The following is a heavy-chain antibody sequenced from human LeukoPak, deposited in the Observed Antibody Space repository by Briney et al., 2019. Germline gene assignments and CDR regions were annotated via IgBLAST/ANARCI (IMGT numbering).Heavy chain of an antibody. Sequence: SGTLSLTCAVYGGSFSGYYWSWIRQPPGKGLEWIGEINHSGSTNYNPSLKSRVTISVDTSKNQFSLKLSSVTAADTAVYYCARGVEMATITEPRYFDYWGQGTLVTVSS. D-gene: IGHD5-24*01. V-gene: IGHV4-34*01. CDR1: GGSFSGYY. CDR2: INHSGST. CDR3: ARGVEMATITEPRYFDY. J-gene: IGHJ4*02.